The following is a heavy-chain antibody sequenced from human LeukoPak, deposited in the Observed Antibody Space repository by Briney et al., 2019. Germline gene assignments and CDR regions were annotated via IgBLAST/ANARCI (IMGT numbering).Heavy chain of an antibody. CDR1: GYTFTSYG. CDR3: ARGLYCGGDCYHDAFDI. CDR2: ISAYNGNT. J-gene: IGHJ3*02. D-gene: IGHD2-21*02. Sequence: ASVKVSCKASGYTFTSYGISWVRQAPGQGLEWMGWISAYNGNTNYAQKLQGRVTMTTDTSTSTAYMELRSLRSDDTAVYYCARGLYCGGDCYHDAFDIWGQGTMVTVSS. V-gene: IGHV1-18*01.